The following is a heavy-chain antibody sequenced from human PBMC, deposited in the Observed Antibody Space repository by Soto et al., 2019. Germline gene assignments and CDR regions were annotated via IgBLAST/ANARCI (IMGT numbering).Heavy chain of an antibody. Sequence: QLQLVQSGAEVREPGSSVKFSCKASGGTFSSYTFIWGRQAPGQGLEWMGGITPTLNIAKYAEKFQGRVTITADESTSTVNMHLSSLRSEDTAVYFCARGYYSGSNPSSFDYWGQGTLVAVSS. D-gene: IGHD1-26*01. CDR3: ARGYYSGSNPSSFDY. CDR2: ITPTLNIA. J-gene: IGHJ4*02. V-gene: IGHV1-69*01. CDR1: GGTFSSYT.